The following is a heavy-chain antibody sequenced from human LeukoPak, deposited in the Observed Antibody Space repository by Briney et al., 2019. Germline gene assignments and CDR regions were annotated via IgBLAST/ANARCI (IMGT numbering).Heavy chain of an antibody. D-gene: IGHD5-18*01. CDR3: ARDVDTAMVDY. J-gene: IGHJ4*02. CDR1: GFTFSSYG. CDR2: IWYDGSNK. Sequence: GGSLRLSCAASGFTFSSYGMHWVRQAPGKGLEWVAVIWYDGSNKYYADSVKGRFTISRDNSKNTLYLQMNSLRAEDTAVYYSARDVDTAMVDYWGQGTLVTVSS. V-gene: IGHV3-33*01.